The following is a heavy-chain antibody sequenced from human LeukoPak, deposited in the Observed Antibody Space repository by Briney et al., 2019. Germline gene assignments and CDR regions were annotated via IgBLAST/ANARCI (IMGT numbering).Heavy chain of an antibody. CDR3: ARFGMGAQLPFDT. CDR2: MNHNGGNT. D-gene: IGHD1-26*01. CDR1: GYTFTSFV. Sequence: ASVKVSCQSSGYTFTSFVFNGVRQATGQGPEGVGWMNHNGGNTGYAQKFQGRDTSTRNTSIRTAYMEVSSLRYEDTAVYYCARFGMGAQLPFDTWGQGTLVTVSS. V-gene: IGHV1-8*01. J-gene: IGHJ4*02.